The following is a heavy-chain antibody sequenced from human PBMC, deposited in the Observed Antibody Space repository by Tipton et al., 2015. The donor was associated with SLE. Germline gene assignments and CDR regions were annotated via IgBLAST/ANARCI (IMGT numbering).Heavy chain of an antibody. CDR2: INHSGST. J-gene: IGHJ2*01. CDR3: ARGGMRFGVIIISYFDL. Sequence: TLSLTCAVYGGSFSGYYWSWIRQPPGKGLEWIGEINHSGSTNYNPSLKSRVTISVDTSKNQFSLKLSSVTAADTAVYYCARGGMRFGVIIISYFDLWGRGTLVTVSS. D-gene: IGHD3-3*01. CDR1: GGSFSGYY. V-gene: IGHV4-34*01.